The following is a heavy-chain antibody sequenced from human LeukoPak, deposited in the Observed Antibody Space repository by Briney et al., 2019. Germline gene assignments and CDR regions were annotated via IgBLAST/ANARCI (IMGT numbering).Heavy chain of an antibody. CDR1: GGSFSGYY. CDR2: IYYSGST. CDR3: ARHVLEYSSGWQIDY. Sequence: SETLSLTCAVYGGSFSGYYWGWIRQPPGKGLEWIGSIYYSGSTYYNPSLKSRVTISVDTSKNQFSLKLSSVTAADTAVYYCARHVLEYSSGWQIDYWGQGTLVTVSS. D-gene: IGHD6-19*01. J-gene: IGHJ4*02. V-gene: IGHV4-39*01.